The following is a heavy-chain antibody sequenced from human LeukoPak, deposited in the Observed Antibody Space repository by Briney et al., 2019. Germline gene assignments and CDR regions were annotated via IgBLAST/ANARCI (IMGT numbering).Heavy chain of an antibody. CDR3: ARQETEWLVRDFDY. CDR2: ISSSSSYI. V-gene: IGHV3-21*01. CDR1: GFTFSSYS. J-gene: IGHJ4*02. D-gene: IGHD6-19*01. Sequence: GGSLRLSCAASGFTFSSYSMNWVRQAPGKGLEWVRSISSSSSYIYYADSVKGRFTISRDNAKNSLYLQMNSLRAEDTAVYYCARQETEWLVRDFDYWGQGTLVTVSS.